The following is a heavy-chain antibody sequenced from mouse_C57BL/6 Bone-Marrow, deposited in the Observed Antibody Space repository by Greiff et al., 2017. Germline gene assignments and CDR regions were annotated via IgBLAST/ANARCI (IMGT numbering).Heavy chain of an antibody. CDR1: GYAFSSYW. D-gene: IGHD1-1*01. Sequence: VQLVESGAELVKPRASVQISCKASGYAFSSYWMNWVKQRPGKGLEWIGQIYPGDGDTNYNGKFKGKAPLTADKSSSTAYMQLGSLTSEYSAVYFCARGATVVASGYFDYWGQGTTLTVSS. CDR3: ARGATVVASGYFDY. J-gene: IGHJ2*01. V-gene: IGHV1-80*01. CDR2: IYPGDGDT.